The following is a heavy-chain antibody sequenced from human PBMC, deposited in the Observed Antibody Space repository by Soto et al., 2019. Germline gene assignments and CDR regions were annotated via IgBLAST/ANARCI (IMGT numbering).Heavy chain of an antibody. CDR3: ARFAKQQLVP. J-gene: IGHJ5*02. CDR1: GYTFTSYG. D-gene: IGHD6-13*01. CDR2: INAGNGNT. V-gene: IGHV1-3*01. Sequence: VKVSCKASGYTFTSYGISWVRQAPGQRLEWMGWINAGNGNTKYSQKFQGRVTITRDTSASTAYMELSSLRSEDTAVYYCARFAKQQLVPWGQGTLVTVSS.